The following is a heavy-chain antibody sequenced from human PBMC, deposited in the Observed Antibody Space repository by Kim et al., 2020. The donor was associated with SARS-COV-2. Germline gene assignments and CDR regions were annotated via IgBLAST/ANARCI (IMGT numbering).Heavy chain of an antibody. CDR2: A. CDR3: ARRLPKGYFDY. D-gene: IGHD6-25*01. Sequence: ANYAQKFQGRVTITADESTSTAYMGLSSLRSEDTAVYDCARRLPKGYFDYWGQGTLVTVSS. V-gene: IGHV1-69*01. J-gene: IGHJ4*02.